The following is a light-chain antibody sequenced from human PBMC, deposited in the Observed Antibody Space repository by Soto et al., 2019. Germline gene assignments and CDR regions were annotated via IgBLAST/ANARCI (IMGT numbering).Light chain of an antibody. CDR3: SSYAGLVV. Sequence: QSALTQPASVSGSPGQSITISCTGTSSDVGSYNLVSWYQQHPGKAPKLMIYEVSKRPSGVSNRFSGSKSGNTASLTISGLQAEDYDDYYCSSYAGLVVFGGGTKLTVL. J-gene: IGLJ2*01. CDR1: SSDVGSYNL. V-gene: IGLV2-23*02. CDR2: EVS.